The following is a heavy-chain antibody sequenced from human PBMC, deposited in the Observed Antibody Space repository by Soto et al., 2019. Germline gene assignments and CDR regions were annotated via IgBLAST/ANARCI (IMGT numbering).Heavy chain of an antibody. CDR3: ATNSYSSLPPYYFDY. CDR2: IYYSGST. CDR1: GGSISSSSYY. V-gene: IGHV4-39*01. Sequence: SETLSLTCTVSGGSISSSSYYWGWIRQPPGKGLEWIGSIYYSGSTYYNPSLKSRVTISVDTSKNQFSLKLSSVTAADTAVYYCATNSYSSLPPYYFDYWGQGTLVTVSS. J-gene: IGHJ4*02. D-gene: IGHD6-13*01.